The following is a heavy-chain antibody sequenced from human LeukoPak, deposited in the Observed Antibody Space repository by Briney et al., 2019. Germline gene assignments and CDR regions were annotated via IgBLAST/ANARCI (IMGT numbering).Heavy chain of an antibody. CDR1: GFTFSSYG. CDR2: IRYDGSNK. CDR3: AKLGSSSWYGTDY. V-gene: IGHV3-30*02. J-gene: IGHJ4*02. Sequence: PGGSLRLSCAASGFTFSSYGMHWVRQAPGKGLEWVAFIRYDGSNKYYADSVKGRFTISRDNSKNPLYLQMNSLRAEDTAVYYCAKLGSSSWYGTDYWGQGTLVTVSS. D-gene: IGHD6-13*01.